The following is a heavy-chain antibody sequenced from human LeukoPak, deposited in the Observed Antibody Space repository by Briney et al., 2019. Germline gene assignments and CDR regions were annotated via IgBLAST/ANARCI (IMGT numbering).Heavy chain of an antibody. D-gene: IGHD3-3*01. CDR1: GGSISSYY. J-gene: IGHJ4*02. Sequence: SETLSLTCTVSGGSISSYYWSWIRQPPGKGLEWIGYIYYSGSTNYNPSLKSRVTISVDTSKNQFSLKLSSVTAADTALYFCARGHGFWSGYYVFDYWGQGTLVTVSS. V-gene: IGHV4-59*01. CDR3: ARGHGFWSGYYVFDY. CDR2: IYYSGST.